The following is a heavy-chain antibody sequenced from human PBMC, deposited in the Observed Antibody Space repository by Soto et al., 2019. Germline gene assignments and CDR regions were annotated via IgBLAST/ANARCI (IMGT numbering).Heavy chain of an antibody. CDR2: INHSGST. Sequence: SETLSLTCAVYGGSFSGYYWSWIRQPPGKGLEWIGEINHSGSTNYNPSLKSRVTISVDTSKNQFSLKLSSVTAADTAVYYCATSTVTTSPFDPWGQGTLVTVSS. CDR3: ATSTVTTSPFDP. D-gene: IGHD4-4*01. J-gene: IGHJ5*02. CDR1: GGSFSGYY. V-gene: IGHV4-34*01.